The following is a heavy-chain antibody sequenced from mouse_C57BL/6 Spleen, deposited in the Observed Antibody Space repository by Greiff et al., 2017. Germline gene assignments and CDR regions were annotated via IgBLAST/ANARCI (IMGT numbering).Heavy chain of an antibody. CDR3: ARGGYSNYGLAY. D-gene: IGHD2-5*01. CDR1: GYTFTSYW. V-gene: IGHV1-59*01. CDR2: IDPSDSYT. Sequence: QVQLQQPGAELVRPGTSVKLSCKASGYTFTSYWMHWVKQRPGQGLEWIGVIDPSDSYTNYNQKFKGKATLTVDTSSSTAYMQLSSLTSEDSAVFYCARGGYSNYGLAYWGQGTLVTVSA. J-gene: IGHJ3*01.